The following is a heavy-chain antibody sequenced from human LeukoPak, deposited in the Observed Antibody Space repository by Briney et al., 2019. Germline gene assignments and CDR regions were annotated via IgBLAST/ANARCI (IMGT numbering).Heavy chain of an antibody. V-gene: IGHV1-18*01. Sequence: ASVKVSCKASGYTFTSYGISWVRQAPGQGLEWMGWISAYNGNTNYAQKLQGRVTMTTDTSTSTAYMELRSLRSDDTAVYYCARGPDYYGSGSWSFDPWGQGTLVTVSS. CDR2: ISAYNGNT. CDR3: ARGPDYYGSGSWSFDP. J-gene: IGHJ5*02. D-gene: IGHD3-10*01. CDR1: GYTFTSYG.